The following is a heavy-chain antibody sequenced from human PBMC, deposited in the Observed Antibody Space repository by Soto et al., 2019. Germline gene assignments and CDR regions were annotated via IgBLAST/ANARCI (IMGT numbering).Heavy chain of an antibody. J-gene: IGHJ6*02. V-gene: IGHV3-30*18. D-gene: IGHD3-22*01. Sequence: GGSLRLSCAASGFTFSSYVMHWVRQAPGKGLEWVAVISYDGSKKYYADSVKGRFTISRDNSKNTLYLQMNSLRADDTAVYYCAKGLYDSSPAWYGMDVWGQAPTMTF. CDR3: AKGLYDSSPAWYGMDV. CDR2: ISYDGSKK. CDR1: GFTFSSYV.